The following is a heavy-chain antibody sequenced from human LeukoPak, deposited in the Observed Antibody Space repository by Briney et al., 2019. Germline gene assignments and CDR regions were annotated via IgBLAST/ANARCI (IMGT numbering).Heavy chain of an antibody. D-gene: IGHD1-26*01. CDR3: ARTSGSYYGRDRNFDY. J-gene: IGHJ4*02. CDR1: GYTFTGYG. CDR2: ISAYNGNT. V-gene: IGHV1-18*01. Sequence: ASVKVSCKASGYTFTGYGISWVRQAPGQGLEWMGWISAYNGNTNYAQKLQGRVTMTTDTSTSTAYMELRSLRSDDTAVYYCARTSGSYYGRDRNFDYWGQGTLVTVSS.